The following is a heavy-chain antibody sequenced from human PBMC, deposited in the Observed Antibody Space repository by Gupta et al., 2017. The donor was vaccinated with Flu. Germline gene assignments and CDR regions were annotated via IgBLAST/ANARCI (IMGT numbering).Heavy chain of an antibody. CDR3: ARAWSHKDGFDP. CDR2: ISSSSSYI. CDR1: GFTFSSYS. D-gene: IGHD5-24*01. V-gene: IGHV3-21*01. J-gene: IGHJ5*02. Sequence: EVQLVESGGGLVKPGGSLRLSCAASGFTFSSYSMNWVRQAPGKGLEWVSSISSSSSYIYYADSVKGRFTISRDNAKNSLYLQMNSLRAEDTAVYYCARAWSHKDGFDPWSQGTLVTVSS.